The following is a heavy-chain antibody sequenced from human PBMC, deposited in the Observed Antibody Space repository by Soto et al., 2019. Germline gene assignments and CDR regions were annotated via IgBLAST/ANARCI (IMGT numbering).Heavy chain of an antibody. D-gene: IGHD4-17*01. CDR2: VLQTGSST. CDR1: VFTFSTDT. CDR3: AKDFTPDGYWDFDY. Sequence: LRLSCATSVFTFSTDTIKWVRQAPGKGLEWVSAVLQTGSSTFYADSVKGRFTISRDNSQNTLYLQMNNLRAEDTAVYYCAKDFTPDGYWDFDYWGQGTLVTVSS. V-gene: IGHV3-23*01. J-gene: IGHJ4*02.